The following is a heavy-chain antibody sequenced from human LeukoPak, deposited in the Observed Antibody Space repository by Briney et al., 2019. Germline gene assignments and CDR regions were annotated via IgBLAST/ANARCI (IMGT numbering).Heavy chain of an antibody. J-gene: IGHJ6*03. Sequence: SETLSLTCTVSGGSISSGDYYWSWIRQPPGKGLEWIGYIYYSGSTYYNPSLKSRVTISVDTSKNQFSLKLSSVTAADTAVYYCARELGVDTAMERNYYYYYMDVWGKGTTVTVSS. CDR3: ARELGVDTAMERNYYYYYMDV. V-gene: IGHV4-30-4*08. CDR1: GGSISSGDYY. D-gene: IGHD5-18*01. CDR2: IYYSGST.